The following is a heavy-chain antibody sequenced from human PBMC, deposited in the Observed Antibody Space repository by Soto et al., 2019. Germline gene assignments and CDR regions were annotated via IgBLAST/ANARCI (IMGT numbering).Heavy chain of an antibody. CDR3: ARGPGLSDSSGPGNFDY. CDR2: IGTAGDT. J-gene: IGHJ4*02. D-gene: IGHD6-19*01. Sequence: TGGSLRVSCAASGFTFSSYDMHWVRQATGKGLEWVSAIGTAGDTYYPGCVQGRFTISRENAKNSLYLQMNSLRAGDPAVYYCARGPGLSDSSGPGNFDYWAQGTLVTVSS. CDR1: GFTFSSYD. V-gene: IGHV3-13*01.